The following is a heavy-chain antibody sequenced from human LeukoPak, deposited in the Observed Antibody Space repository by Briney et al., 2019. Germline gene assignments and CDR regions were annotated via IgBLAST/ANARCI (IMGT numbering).Heavy chain of an antibody. V-gene: IGHV1-18*01. CDR1: GYTFTSYG. D-gene: IGHD1-14*01. J-gene: IGHJ6*03. CDR2: ISAYNGNT. Sequence: GASVKVSCKASGYTFTSYGISWVRQAPGQGLEWMGWISAYNGNTNYAQKLQGRVTMTTDTSTSTAYMELRSLRSDDTAAYYCARIYRGKEPDYYYYYMDVWGKGTTVTVSS. CDR3: ARIYRGKEPDYYYYYMDV.